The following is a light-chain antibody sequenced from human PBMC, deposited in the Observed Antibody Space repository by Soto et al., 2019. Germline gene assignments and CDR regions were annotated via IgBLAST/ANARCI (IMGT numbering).Light chain of an antibody. CDR2: GAS. CDR1: QSVRSNY. J-gene: IGKJ4*01. V-gene: IGKV3-20*01. Sequence: EIVLTQSPGTLSLSSGERATLSCRASQSVRSNYLAWYQQKLGQAPRLLIYGASSRATGIPDRFGGSWSGPDFTLTISRLEPEDFAVYYCQQYASAPLTFGGGTKVEIK. CDR3: QQYASAPLT.